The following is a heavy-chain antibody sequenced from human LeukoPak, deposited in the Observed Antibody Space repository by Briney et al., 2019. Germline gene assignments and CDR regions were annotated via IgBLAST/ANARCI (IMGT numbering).Heavy chain of an antibody. Sequence: SVKVSCKASGGTFTSYAISWVRQAPGQGLEWMGGIIPIFGTANYAQKFQGRVTITADESTSTAYMELSSLRSEDTAVYYCARDYGGLDYDFWSGYSHNWFDPWGQGTLVTVSS. D-gene: IGHD3-3*01. CDR3: ARDYGGLDYDFWSGYSHNWFDP. CDR1: GGTFTSYA. CDR2: IIPIFGTA. J-gene: IGHJ5*02. V-gene: IGHV1-69*13.